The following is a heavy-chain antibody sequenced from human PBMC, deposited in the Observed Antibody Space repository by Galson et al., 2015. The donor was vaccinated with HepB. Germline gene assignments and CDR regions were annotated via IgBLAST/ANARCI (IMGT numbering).Heavy chain of an antibody. CDR2: ISYDGSNK. Sequence: SLRLSCAASGFTFSSYAMHWVRQAPGKGLEWVAVISYDGSNKYYADSVKGRFTISRDNSKNTLYLQMNSLRAEDTAVYYCARLSVEMATISQGLDYWGQGTLVTVSS. CDR1: GFTFSSYA. V-gene: IGHV3-30-3*01. J-gene: IGHJ4*02. D-gene: IGHD5-24*01. CDR3: ARLSVEMATISQGLDY.